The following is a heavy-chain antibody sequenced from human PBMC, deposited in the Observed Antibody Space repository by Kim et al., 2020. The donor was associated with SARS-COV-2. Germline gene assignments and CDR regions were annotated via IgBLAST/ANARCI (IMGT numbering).Heavy chain of an antibody. CDR3: TADLARWRACRYFWGLDV. V-gene: IGHV3-30-3*01. CDR2: ISYGRTNN. CDR1: GFTFSNYA. Sequence: GGSLRLSCAASGFTFSNYALNWVRQAPGKGPEWVSVISYGRTNNYYDDSVKRRFTISSDNTKATLYLLKNSRRNDDAALYYCTADLARWRACRYFWGLDV. D-gene: IGHD2-15*01. J-gene: IGHJ6*01.